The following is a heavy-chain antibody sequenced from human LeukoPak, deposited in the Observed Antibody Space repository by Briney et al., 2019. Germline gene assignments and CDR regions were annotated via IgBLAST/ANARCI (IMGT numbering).Heavy chain of an antibody. CDR3: ARDLASGWFDP. CDR2: ISSSSSYI. Sequence: KPGGSLRLSCAASGFSFSSYTMNWVRQALGKGLEWVSSISSSSSYIYSADSLKGRFTISRDNAKNSLYLQMNSLRAEDTAVYYCARDLASGWFDPWGQGTLVTVSS. D-gene: IGHD2-15*01. J-gene: IGHJ5*02. CDR1: GFSFSSYT. V-gene: IGHV3-21*01.